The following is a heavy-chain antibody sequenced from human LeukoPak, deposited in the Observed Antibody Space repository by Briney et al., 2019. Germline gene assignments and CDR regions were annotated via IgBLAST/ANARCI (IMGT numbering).Heavy chain of an antibody. CDR1: GGSFSGYY. Sequence: SETLSLTCAVYGGSFSGYYWSWIRQPPGKGLEWIGEINHSGSTNYNPSLKSRVTISVDTSKNQFSLKLSSVTAADMAVYYCARSGWTRYWYFDLWGRGTLVTVSS. V-gene: IGHV4-34*01. CDR2: INHSGST. J-gene: IGHJ2*01. D-gene: IGHD6-19*01. CDR3: ARSGWTRYWYFDL.